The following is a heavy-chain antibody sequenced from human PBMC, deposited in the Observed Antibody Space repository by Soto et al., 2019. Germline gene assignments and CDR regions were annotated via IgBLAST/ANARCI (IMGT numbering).Heavy chain of an antibody. CDR3: ARDYDNYLDS. CDR1: GYSFISYW. V-gene: IGHV5-51*01. Sequence: GEALKISCKGSGYSFISYWIGWVRQTPGKGLEWMGIIYPGDSYTRYSPSFQGQVTISVDKSISTAYLQRNSLKASDTAIYYCARDYDNYLDSWGQGPLV. D-gene: IGHD3-16*01. J-gene: IGHJ4*02. CDR2: IYPGDSYT.